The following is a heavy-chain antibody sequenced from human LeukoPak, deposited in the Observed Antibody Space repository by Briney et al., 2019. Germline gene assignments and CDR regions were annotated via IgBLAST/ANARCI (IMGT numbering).Heavy chain of an antibody. CDR1: RGSLSSSNYY. CDR2: VHYSGST. Sequence: PSETLSLTCSVSRGSLSSSNYYWGWIRQPPGKGLEWVASVHYSGSTYYNPSLESRVTMSVDTSKNQFSLKLSSMTAADTAVYYCARQPGGYSGPLDYWGQGTLVTVSS. J-gene: IGHJ4*02. D-gene: IGHD5-12*01. CDR3: ARQPGGYSGPLDY. V-gene: IGHV4-39*01.